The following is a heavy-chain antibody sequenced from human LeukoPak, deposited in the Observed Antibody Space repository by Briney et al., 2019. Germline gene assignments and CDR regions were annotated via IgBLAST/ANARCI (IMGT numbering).Heavy chain of an antibody. D-gene: IGHD1-1*01. CDR2: IYPGDSDT. V-gene: IGHV5-51*01. CDR3: ARSWMGVQLERPYYFDY. CDR1: GYSFTSYW. Sequence: GESLKISCKGSGYSFTSYWIGWVRQMPGKGLEWMGIIYPGDSDTRYSPSFQGQVTISADKSISTAYLQWSSLKASDTAMYYCARSWMGVQLERPYYFDYWGQGTLVTVSS. J-gene: IGHJ4*02.